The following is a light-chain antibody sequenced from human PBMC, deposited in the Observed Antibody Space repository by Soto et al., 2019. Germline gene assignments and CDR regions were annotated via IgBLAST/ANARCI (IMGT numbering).Light chain of an antibody. CDR2: GAS. J-gene: IGKJ1*01. V-gene: IGKV3-15*01. CDR3: QQSYNTPQT. CDR1: QSLSSN. Sequence: EIVMTQSPATLSVSPGERVTLSCRASQSLSSNLAWYQQKPGQAPRLLIYGASTRATDIPARFSGSGSGTDFTLTISNLQPEDFATYYCQQSYNTPQTFGQGTKVDIK.